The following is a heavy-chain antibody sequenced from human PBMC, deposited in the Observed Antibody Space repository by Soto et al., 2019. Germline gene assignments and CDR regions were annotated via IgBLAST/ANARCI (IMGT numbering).Heavy chain of an antibody. D-gene: IGHD3-16*02. CDR2: TRNKANSYTT. CDR1: GFTFSDHY. Sequence: EVQLVESGGGLVQPGGSLRLSCAASGFTFSDHYMDWVRQAPGKGLEWVGRTRNKANSYTTEYAASVKGRFTISRDDSKNSQYLQMNSRKTEDTAVYYCAALVDPYDVVWGSYRPYDDYGMDVWGQGTTVTVSS. CDR3: AALVDPYDVVWGSYRPYDDYGMDV. J-gene: IGHJ6*02. V-gene: IGHV3-72*01.